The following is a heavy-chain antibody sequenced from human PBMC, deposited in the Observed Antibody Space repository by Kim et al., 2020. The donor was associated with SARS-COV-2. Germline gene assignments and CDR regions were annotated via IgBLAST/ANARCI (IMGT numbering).Heavy chain of an antibody. J-gene: IGHJ4*02. D-gene: IGHD6-13*01. Sequence: SETLSLTCTVSGGSISSGSHYWGWIRQPPGKGLEWIGTIYYSGSTYFGPSLKSRVTISVDTSRNQFSLKLRSVTAADTAVYYCASLLAGFSSSLPTLFDYWGQGTVVTVSS. CDR1: GGSISSGSHY. V-gene: IGHV4-39*01. CDR3: ASLLAGFSSSLPTLFDY. CDR2: IYYSGST.